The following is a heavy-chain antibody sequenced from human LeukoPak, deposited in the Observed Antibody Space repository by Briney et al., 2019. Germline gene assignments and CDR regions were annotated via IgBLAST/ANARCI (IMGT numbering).Heavy chain of an antibody. J-gene: IGHJ4*02. Sequence: SETLSLTCAVYGGSFSGYYWSWIRQPPGKRLEWIGEINHSGSTNYNPSLKSRVTISVDTSKNQFSLKLSSVTAADTAVYYCAREYCSGGSCYAHFDYWGQGTLVTVSS. CDR3: AREYCSGGSCYAHFDY. D-gene: IGHD2-15*01. V-gene: IGHV4-34*01. CDR2: INHSGST. CDR1: GGSFSGYY.